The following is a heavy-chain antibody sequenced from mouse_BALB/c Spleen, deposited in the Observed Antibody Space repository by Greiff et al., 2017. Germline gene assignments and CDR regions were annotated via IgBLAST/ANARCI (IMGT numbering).Heavy chain of an antibody. CDR1: GFTFSDYY. V-gene: IGHV5-4*02. Sequence: EVKLMESGGGLVKPGGSLKLSCVASGFTFSDYYMYWVRQTPEKRLEWVATISDGGSYTYYPDSVKGRFTISRDNAKNNLYLQMSSLKSDDTAMYYCAREEKTGTGAMDYWGQGTSVTVSS. D-gene: IGHD4-1*01. J-gene: IGHJ4*01. CDR3: AREEKTGTGAMDY. CDR2: ISDGGSYT.